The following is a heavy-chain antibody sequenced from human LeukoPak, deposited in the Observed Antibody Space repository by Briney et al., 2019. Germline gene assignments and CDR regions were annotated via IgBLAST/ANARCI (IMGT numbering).Heavy chain of an antibody. J-gene: IGHJ4*02. CDR3: ARAGYFDSSGHYSSFDY. CDR2: INSGGST. V-gene: IGHV3-53*04. Sequence: GGSLRLSCAASGFTVSSNYMSWVRQAPGKGLEWISVINSGGSTYYADSVKGRFTISRHKSKNTLYLQMNSLRAEDTAVYYCARAGYFDSSGHYSSFDYWGQGTLVTVSS. D-gene: IGHD3-22*01. CDR1: GFTVSSNY.